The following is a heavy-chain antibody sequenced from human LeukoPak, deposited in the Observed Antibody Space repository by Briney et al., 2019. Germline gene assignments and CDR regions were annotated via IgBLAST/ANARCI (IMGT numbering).Heavy chain of an antibody. CDR1: GFSFSSFA. CDR3: AKFNGHPTTNYYMDV. D-gene: IGHD3-10*01. J-gene: IGHJ6*04. Sequence: GGSLRLSCAASGFSFSSFAMTWVRQAPGKGLEWVSGIIDTGGATYHADSVKGRFTISRDNSKNTLFLQMNSLRAEDTAVYYCAKFNGHPTTNYYMDVWGEGTTVTVSS. V-gene: IGHV3-23*01. CDR2: IIDTGGAT.